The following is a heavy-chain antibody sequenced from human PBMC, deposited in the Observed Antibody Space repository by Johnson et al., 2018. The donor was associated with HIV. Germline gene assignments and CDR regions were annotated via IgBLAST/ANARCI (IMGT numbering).Heavy chain of an antibody. J-gene: IGHJ3*02. CDR1: GFTFSSYG. CDR3: ARESSSSSGAFDI. Sequence: QVQLVESGGGVVQPGRSLRLSCAASGFTFSSYGMHWVRQAPGKGLEWVSVIYSGGSTYYADSVKGRFTISRDNSKNTLYLQMNSLRAEDTAVYYCARESSSSSGAFDIWGQGTMVTVSS. V-gene: IGHV3-NL1*01. CDR2: IYSGGST. D-gene: IGHD6-6*01.